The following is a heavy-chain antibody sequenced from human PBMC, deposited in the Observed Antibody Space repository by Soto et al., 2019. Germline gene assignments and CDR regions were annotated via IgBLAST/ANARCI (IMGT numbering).Heavy chain of an antibody. CDR2: IRNKANSYTT. CDR1: GFTFSDHY. V-gene: IGHV3-72*01. J-gene: IGHJ4*02. D-gene: IGHD4-4*01. CDR3: ARGNRAFDY. Sequence: EVQLVESGGGLVQPGGSLRLSCAASGFTFSDHYMDWVRQPPGKGLEWVGRIRNKANSYTTEYAASVKGRFTISRGDSKNSVYLQMNSLKTEDTAVDYCARGNRAFDYWGQGTLVTVSS.